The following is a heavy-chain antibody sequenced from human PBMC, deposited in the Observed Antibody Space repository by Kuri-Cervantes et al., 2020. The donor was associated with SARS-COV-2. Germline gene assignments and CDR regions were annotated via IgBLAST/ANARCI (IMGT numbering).Heavy chain of an antibody. CDR2: ISAYNGNT. D-gene: IGHD3-22*01. J-gene: IGHJ4*02. CDR1: GYTFTSYG. CDR3: ARETPDYYDSSGYLYFDY. Sequence: ASVKVSCKASGYTFTSYGISWVRQAPGQGLEWMGWISAYNGNTNYAQKLQGRVTMTTDTSTSTAYTELRSLRSDDTAVYYCARETPDYYDSSGYLYFDYWGQGTLVTVSS. V-gene: IGHV1-18*01.